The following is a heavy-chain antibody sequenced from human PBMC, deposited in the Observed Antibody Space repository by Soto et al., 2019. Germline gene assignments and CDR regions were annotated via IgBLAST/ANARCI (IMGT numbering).Heavy chain of an antibody. CDR1: GFTFSSYA. V-gene: IGHV3-30-3*01. D-gene: IGHD2-2*01. Sequence: QVQLVESGGGVVQPGRSLRLSCAASGFTFSSYAMHWVRQAPGKGLEWVAVISYDGSNKYYADSVKGRFTISRDNSKNTLYLQMNSLRAEDTAVYYCARAVDCISTSCYGMDVWGQGTKVTVSS. J-gene: IGHJ6*02. CDR2: ISYDGSNK. CDR3: ARAVDCISTSCYGMDV.